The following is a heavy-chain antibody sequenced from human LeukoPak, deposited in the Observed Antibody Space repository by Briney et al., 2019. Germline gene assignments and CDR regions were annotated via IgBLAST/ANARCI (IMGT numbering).Heavy chain of an antibody. CDR3: ERAYIYDSSGYYYGHQKFDY. CDR1: GGSMSSYY. CDR2: VYGSGSS. D-gene: IGHD3-22*01. V-gene: IGHV4-4*07. Sequence: SETLSLTCTVSGGSMSSYYWSWIRQPAGKGLEWIGRVYGSGSSNYNPSLESRVTMSLDTSKKQFSLRLTSVTAADTAVEFWERAYIYDSSGYYYGHQKFDYWGQGIMVTVSS. J-gene: IGHJ4*02.